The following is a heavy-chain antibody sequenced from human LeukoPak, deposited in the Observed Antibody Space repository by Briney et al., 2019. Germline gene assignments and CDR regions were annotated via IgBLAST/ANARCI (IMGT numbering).Heavy chain of an antibody. D-gene: IGHD5-24*01. CDR3: ARVDDYNCLDY. Sequence: SETLSLTCTVSGDSIRDYYWSWIRQPPGKRLEWIGYIHHAGTTNYTPSLKSRVTISIDTSKNQLSLKLTSVTAADTAVYYCARVDDYNCLDYWGQGTLVTVSS. CDR1: GDSIRDYY. J-gene: IGHJ4*02. CDR2: IHHAGTT. V-gene: IGHV4-59*03.